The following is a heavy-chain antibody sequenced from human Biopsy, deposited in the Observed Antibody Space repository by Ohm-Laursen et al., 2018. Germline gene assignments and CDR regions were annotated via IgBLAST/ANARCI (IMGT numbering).Heavy chain of an antibody. J-gene: IGHJ4*02. V-gene: IGHV3-7*01. Sequence: GSLRLSCTASGFMFSASWMSWVRQAPGKGLEWVANINPDGSVKYFADSVKGRFTISRDNAENSMYLQMSGLTVDDTAVYYCARDERWGQGTPVTVSS. CDR3: ARDER. D-gene: IGHD5-24*01. CDR2: INPDGSVK. CDR1: GFMFSASW.